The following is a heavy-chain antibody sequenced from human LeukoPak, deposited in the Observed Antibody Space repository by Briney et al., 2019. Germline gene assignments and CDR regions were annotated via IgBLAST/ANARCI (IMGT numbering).Heavy chain of an antibody. Sequence: ASVKVSCKASGYTFTSYDINWVRQATGQGLEWMGWMNPNSGNTGYAQKFQGRVTITRNTSISTAYMGLSSLRSEDTAVYYCARAVLPTPVDFDYWGQGTLVTVSS. CDR3: ARAVLPTPVDFDY. CDR1: GYTFTSYD. D-gene: IGHD2-2*01. V-gene: IGHV1-8*03. CDR2: MNPNSGNT. J-gene: IGHJ4*02.